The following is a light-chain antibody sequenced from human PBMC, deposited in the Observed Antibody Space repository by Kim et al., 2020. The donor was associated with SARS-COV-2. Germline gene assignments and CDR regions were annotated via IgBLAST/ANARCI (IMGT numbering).Light chain of an antibody. CDR3: QQYGRPPWT. CDR1: QNIYDSM. J-gene: IGKJ1*01. Sequence: APGDKVTLSCRASQNIYDSMLAWYQQKPGQPPRLLIYDAVRRTAGIPDRFSGSGSGTDFTLTISSLESDDFAVYFCQQYGRPPWTFGQGTKVDIK. CDR2: DAV. V-gene: IGKV3-20*01.